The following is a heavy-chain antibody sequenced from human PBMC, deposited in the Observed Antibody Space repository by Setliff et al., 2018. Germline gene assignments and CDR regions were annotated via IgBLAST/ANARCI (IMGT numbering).Heavy chain of an antibody. CDR1: GGSLSTYY. CDR2: VYYNGAA. V-gene: IGHV4-59*01. Sequence: PSETLSLTCTVSGGSLSTYYWSWIRQSPGRGLEYIGYVYYNGAAGYSPSLKSRVTLSVDTSKNQFSLKLTSVTAADTAVYYCARGGTFRYFDYWSQGTPVTVSS. CDR3: ARGGTFRYFDY. D-gene: IGHD5-12*01. J-gene: IGHJ4*02.